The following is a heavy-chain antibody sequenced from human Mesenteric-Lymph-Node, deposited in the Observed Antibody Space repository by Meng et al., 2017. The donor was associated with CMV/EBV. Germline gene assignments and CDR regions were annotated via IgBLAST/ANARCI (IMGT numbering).Heavy chain of an antibody. CDR3: ARGKWELHY. Sequence: SLKISCEASGFIFHDYDMQWIRQAPGKGLEWVSGISWNSDSIGYVDSVKGRFTISRDNAKNSLYLQMNSLRAEDTAVYYCARGKWELHYWGQGTLVTVSS. D-gene: IGHD1-26*01. CDR2: ISWNSDSI. J-gene: IGHJ4*02. V-gene: IGHV3-9*01. CDR1: GFIFHDYD.